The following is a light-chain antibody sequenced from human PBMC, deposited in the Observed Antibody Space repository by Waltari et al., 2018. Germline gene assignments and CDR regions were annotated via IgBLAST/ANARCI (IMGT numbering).Light chain of an antibody. J-gene: IGKJ3*01. Sequence: DIQMTQSPSTLSASVGDRVTITCRASQNIDNWLAWYQQKPGKAPKVLIHKASSLESGVPSRFTGSGSGTEFTLTISSLQPDDFATYYCQQYKSYSPFTFGPGTKVDVK. V-gene: IGKV1-5*03. CDR1: QNIDNW. CDR2: KAS. CDR3: QQYKSYSPFT.